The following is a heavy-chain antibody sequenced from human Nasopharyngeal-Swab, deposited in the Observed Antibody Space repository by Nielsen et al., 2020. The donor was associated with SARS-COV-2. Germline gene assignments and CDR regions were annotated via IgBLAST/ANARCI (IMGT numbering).Heavy chain of an antibody. V-gene: IGHV4-61*02. CDR1: GDSIGSGKYY. D-gene: IGHD3-10*01. Sequence: SETLSLTCTVSGDSIGSGKYYWGWIRQSAGKGLEWLGRIDTSGTTYNPSLKSRVTMSLDTSKNEFSLKVNSVTAADTAVYYCVRDSPMTRAVIVEYWCQGTLVTVSS. CDR2: IDTSGT. J-gene: IGHJ4*02. CDR3: VRDSPMTRAVIVEY.